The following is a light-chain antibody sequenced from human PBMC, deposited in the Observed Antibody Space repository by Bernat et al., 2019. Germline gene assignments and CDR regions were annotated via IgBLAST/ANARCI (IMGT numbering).Light chain of an antibody. CDR3: QQYGSSPQT. Sequence: EIVLTQSPATLSLSPGERATLSCRTSQSVSSSYSAWYQQKPGQAPRLLIYGASSRATGIPDRFSGSGSGTDFTLTISRLEPEDFAVYYCQQYGSSPQTFGQGTKLEIK. CDR1: QSVSSSY. CDR2: GAS. V-gene: IGKV3-20*01. J-gene: IGKJ2*01.